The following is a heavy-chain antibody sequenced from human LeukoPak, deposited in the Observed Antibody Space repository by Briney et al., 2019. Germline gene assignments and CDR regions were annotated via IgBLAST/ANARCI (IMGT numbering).Heavy chain of an antibody. J-gene: IGHJ5*02. V-gene: IGHV4-30-4*08. CDR3: ASTNCSSASCYGANWFDP. D-gene: IGHD2-2*01. CDR2: IYYSGST. CDR1: GGSISSGDYY. Sequence: SQTLSLTXTVSGGSISSGDYYWSWIRQPPGKGLEWIGYIYYSGSTFHYNPSLKSRVNISVDTSKNQFSLRLSSVTAVDTAVYYCASTNCSSASCYGANWFDPWGQGTLVTVSS.